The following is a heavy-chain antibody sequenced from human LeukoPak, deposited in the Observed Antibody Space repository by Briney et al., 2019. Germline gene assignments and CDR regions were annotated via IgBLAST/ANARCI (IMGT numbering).Heavy chain of an antibody. CDR2: IIPIFGTA. D-gene: IGHD3-22*01. CDR1: GGTFSSYA. J-gene: IGHJ4*02. Sequence: SVKVSCKASGGTFSSYAISWVRQAPGQGLEWMGGIIPIFGTANYAQKFQGRVTITADESTSTAYMELSSLRSEDTAVYYCARVDITYYYDSSGYYSLDYWGQGTLVTVSS. CDR3: ARVDITYYYDSSGYYSLDY. V-gene: IGHV1-69*13.